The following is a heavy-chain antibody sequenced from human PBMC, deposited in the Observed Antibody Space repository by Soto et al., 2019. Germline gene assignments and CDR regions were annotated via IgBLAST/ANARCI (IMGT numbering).Heavy chain of an antibody. V-gene: IGHV4-39*01. CDR3: ARRDTAMVRYYYYGMDV. CDR2: IYYSGST. J-gene: IGHJ6*02. CDR1: GGSISSSSYY. Sequence: QLQLQESGPGLVKPSETLSLTCTVSGGSISSSSYYWGWIRQPPGKGLEWIGGIYYSGSTYYNPSLTSRVTISVDTSNHQVSQKLSSVTAADTAVYYCARRDTAMVRYYYYGMDVWGQGTTVTVSS. D-gene: IGHD5-18*01.